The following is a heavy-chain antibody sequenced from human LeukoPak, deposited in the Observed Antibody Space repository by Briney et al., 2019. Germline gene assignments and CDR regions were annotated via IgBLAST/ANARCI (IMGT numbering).Heavy chain of an antibody. V-gene: IGHV3-21*01. CDR2: ISSSSSYI. Sequence: PGGSLRLSCAASGFTFSSYSMNWVRQAPGKGLEWVSSISSSSSYIYYADSVKGRFTISRDNAKNSLYLQMNSLRAEDTAVYYCARESLIFADAFDIWGQGTMVTVSS. D-gene: IGHD3-16*01. J-gene: IGHJ3*02. CDR3: ARESLIFADAFDI. CDR1: GFTFSSYS.